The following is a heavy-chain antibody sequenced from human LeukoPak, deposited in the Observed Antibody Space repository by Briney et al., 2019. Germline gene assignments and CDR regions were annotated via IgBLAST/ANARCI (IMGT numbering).Heavy chain of an antibody. CDR3: AGHAFSGETRGAFDV. Sequence: SETLSLTCAVSNYFISNGYYWGWIRQPPGKGLEWIGSIYHSGSTNYNPSLNSRVTISVDTSKNQFSLKLSSVPAADTAVYYCAGHAFSGETRGAFDVWAKGQWSPSLQ. CDR2: IYHSGST. V-gene: IGHV4-38-2*01. J-gene: IGHJ3*01. D-gene: IGHD3/OR15-3a*01. CDR1: NYFISNGYY.